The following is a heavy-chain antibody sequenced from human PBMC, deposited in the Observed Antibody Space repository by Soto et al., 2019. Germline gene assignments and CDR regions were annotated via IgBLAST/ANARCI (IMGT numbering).Heavy chain of an antibody. CDR2: ISGYNGHT. D-gene: IGHD3-16*01. Sequence: QVKLVQSGAEVRKPGASVKVSCKASGYTFTTYGISWVRQAPGQGLEWMGWISGYNGHTKYAQKFQGRVTMTTDTSTSTVYMDLRILRSDDTAVYYCVSEGEMPYYYYGLDVWGQGTTVTVSS. CDR1: GYTFTTYG. J-gene: IGHJ6*02. V-gene: IGHV1-18*01. CDR3: VSEGEMPYYYYGLDV.